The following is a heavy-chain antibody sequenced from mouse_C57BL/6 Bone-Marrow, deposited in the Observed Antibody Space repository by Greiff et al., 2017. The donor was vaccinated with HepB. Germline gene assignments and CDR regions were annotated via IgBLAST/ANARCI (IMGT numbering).Heavy chain of an antibody. D-gene: IGHD2-4*01. V-gene: IGHV1-64*01. CDR3: ARCGGLRRGYAMDY. J-gene: IGHJ4*01. Sequence: QVQLQQPGAELVKPGASVKLSCKASGYTFTSYWMHWVKQRPGQGLEWIGMIHPNSGSTNYNEKFKSKATLTVDKSSSTAYMQLSSLTSEDSAVYYWARCGGLRRGYAMDYWGQGTSVTVSS. CDR1: GYTFTSYW. CDR2: IHPNSGST.